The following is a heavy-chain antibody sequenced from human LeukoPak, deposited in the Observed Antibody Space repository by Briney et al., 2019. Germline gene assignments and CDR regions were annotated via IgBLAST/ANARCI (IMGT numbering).Heavy chain of an antibody. CDR1: GGSINSYY. V-gene: IGHV4-59*05. J-gene: IGHJ5*02. Sequence: PSETLSLTCTVSGGSINSYYWSWIRQPPGKGLEWIGSIYYSGSTYYNPSLRSRVTISLDTSKNQFSLKLSSVTAADTAVYYCATSRQLLDNWFDPWGQGTLVTVSS. D-gene: IGHD2-2*01. CDR2: IYYSGST. CDR3: ATSRQLLDNWFDP.